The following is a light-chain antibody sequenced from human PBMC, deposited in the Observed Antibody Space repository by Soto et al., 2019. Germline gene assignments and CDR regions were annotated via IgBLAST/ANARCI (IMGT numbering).Light chain of an antibody. Sequence: EIVLTQSPGTLSLSPGERATLSCRPSQSVTRNSVAWYQQRPGQAPRLLIYVASSRATGIPDRFSGSGSGTDFALTISRLEPEDFAVYYCQQYGRSPWTFGQGTKVDIK. CDR2: VAS. CDR1: QSVTRNS. CDR3: QQYGRSPWT. J-gene: IGKJ1*01. V-gene: IGKV3-20*01.